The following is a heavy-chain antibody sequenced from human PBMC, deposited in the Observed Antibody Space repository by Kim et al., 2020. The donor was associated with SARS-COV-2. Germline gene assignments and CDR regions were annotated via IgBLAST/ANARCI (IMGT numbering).Heavy chain of an antibody. V-gene: IGHV4-59*13. CDR1: GGSISSYY. CDR3: ARALPLLGELGYYFDY. Sequence: SETLSLTCTVSGGSISSYYWSWIRQPPGKGLEWIGYIYYSGSTNYNPSLKSRVTISVDTSKNQFSLKLSSVTAADTAVYYCARALPLLGELGYYFDYWGQGTLVTVSS. J-gene: IGHJ4*02. CDR2: IYYSGST. D-gene: IGHD3-16*01.